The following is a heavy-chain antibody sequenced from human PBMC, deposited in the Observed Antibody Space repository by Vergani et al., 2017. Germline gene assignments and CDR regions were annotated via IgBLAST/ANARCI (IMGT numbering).Heavy chain of an antibody. CDR3: ARQLPPRSYSYYGMDV. J-gene: IGHJ6*02. CDR2: IDPGDSDT. D-gene: IGHD2-15*01. Sequence: EVQLVQSGAEVKKPGESLKISCKGSGYSFTSYWIGWVRQMPGKGLEWMGIIDPGDSDTNYSPSFQGQVTISADKSISTAYLQWSSLEASDTAMYYCARQLPPRSYSYYGMDVWGQGTTVTVSS. CDR1: GYSFTSYW. V-gene: IGHV5-51*01.